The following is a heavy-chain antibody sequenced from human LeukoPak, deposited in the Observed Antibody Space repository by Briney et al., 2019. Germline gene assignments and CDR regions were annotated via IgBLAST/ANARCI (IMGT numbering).Heavy chain of an antibody. CDR3: ARADGNAFDI. D-gene: IGHD1-1*01. J-gene: IGHJ3*02. CDR2: INHSGST. CDR1: GGSFSGYY. Sequence: SETLSLTCAVYGGSFSGYYWSWIGQPPGKGLEWIGEINHSGSTKHNPSLKSRVTISVDTSKNQFSLKLSSVTAADTAVYYCARADGNAFDIWGQGTMVTVSP. V-gene: IGHV4-34*01.